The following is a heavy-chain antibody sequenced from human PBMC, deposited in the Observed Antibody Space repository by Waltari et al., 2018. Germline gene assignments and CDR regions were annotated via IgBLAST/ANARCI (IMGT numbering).Heavy chain of an antibody. Sequence: ELQLVESGGGLIQPGGSLRLSCAASGFNVNTHYMSWVRQALGKVLEWISVIYSGGMTYYADAVKGRFTISRDSYRNTLSLQMISLRAEDTAVYYCARAESGGMFDYYYGMDVWGQGTTVTVSS. D-gene: IGHD2-15*01. CDR2: IYSGGMT. V-gene: IGHV3-53*01. CDR3: ARAESGGMFDYYYGMDV. CDR1: GFNVNTHY. J-gene: IGHJ6*02.